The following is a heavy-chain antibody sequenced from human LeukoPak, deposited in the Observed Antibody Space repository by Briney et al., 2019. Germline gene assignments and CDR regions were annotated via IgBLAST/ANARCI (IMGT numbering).Heavy chain of an antibody. D-gene: IGHD3-3*01. J-gene: IGHJ3*02. CDR3: ARWDSGEWFHDAFDI. V-gene: IGHV4-38-2*01. CDR1: GYSISSGYY. CDR2: IYHSGST. Sequence: SETLSLTCAVSGYSISSGYYWGWIRQPPGKGLEWIGSIYHSGSTYYNPSLKSRITISVDTSKNQFSLKLSFVTAADTAVYYCARWDSGEWFHDAFDIWGQGTMVTVSS.